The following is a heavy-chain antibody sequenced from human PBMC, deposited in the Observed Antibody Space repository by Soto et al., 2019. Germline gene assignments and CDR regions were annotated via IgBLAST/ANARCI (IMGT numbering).Heavy chain of an antibody. Sequence: GSLRLSCAASGFTFSDYYMSWIRQAPGKGLEWVSYISSSGSTIYYADSVKGRFTISRDNAKNSLYLQMNSLRAEDTAVYYCAREMTTVTRYYYYYYYMDVWGKGTTVTVSS. D-gene: IGHD4-4*01. CDR3: AREMTTVTRYYYYYYYMDV. CDR2: ISSSGSTI. V-gene: IGHV3-11*01. CDR1: GFTFSDYY. J-gene: IGHJ6*03.